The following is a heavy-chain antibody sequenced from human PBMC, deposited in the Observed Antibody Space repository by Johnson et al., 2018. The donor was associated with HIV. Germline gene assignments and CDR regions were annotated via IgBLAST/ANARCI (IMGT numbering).Heavy chain of an antibody. V-gene: IGHV3-23*04. D-gene: IGHD4-11*01. CDR1: GFTFSTYA. J-gene: IGHJ3*02. CDR2: ISGGGGST. Sequence: VQLVESGGGLVQPGGSLRLSCEASGFTFSTYAMSWVRQAPGKGLEWVSGISGGGGSTYYADSVKGRFTISRDNSKNTLYLQMNSLRAEDTAVYYCARSYSTSWNASDIWGQGTMVTVSS. CDR3: ARSYSTSWNASDI.